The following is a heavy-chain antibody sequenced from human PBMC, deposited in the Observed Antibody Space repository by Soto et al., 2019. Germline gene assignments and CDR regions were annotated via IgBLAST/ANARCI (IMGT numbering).Heavy chain of an antibody. CDR2: IYWDDDK. D-gene: IGHD6-13*01. V-gene: IGHV2-5*02. CDR1: GFSLSSDGLA. J-gene: IGHJ3*01. Sequence: QITLKESGPTLVKPTQTLTLTCTFSGFSLSSDGLAVGWIRQPPGQALHWLALIYWDDDKRYSPSLKSRLTITKDTSKNQVVLTMTNMAPVDTATYYCAHRRWQQVIPYAFDVWGQGTMVTVSS. CDR3: AHRRWQQVIPYAFDV.